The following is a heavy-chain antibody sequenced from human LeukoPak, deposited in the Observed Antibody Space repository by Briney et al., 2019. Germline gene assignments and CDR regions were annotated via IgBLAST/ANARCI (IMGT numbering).Heavy chain of an antibody. CDR2: ISGIGGST. CDR1: GFTFSTYA. D-gene: IGHD3-22*01. V-gene: IGHV3-23*01. Sequence: GGSLRLSCAASGFTFSTYAMNWVRRAPGKGLEWVSAISGIGGSTYYADSVKGRFTISRDNSKNTLYLQMNSLRAEDTAIYYCAKDDYYDSSGYSYYHDAFDIWGQGTMVTVSP. CDR3: AKDDYYDSSGYSYYHDAFDI. J-gene: IGHJ3*02.